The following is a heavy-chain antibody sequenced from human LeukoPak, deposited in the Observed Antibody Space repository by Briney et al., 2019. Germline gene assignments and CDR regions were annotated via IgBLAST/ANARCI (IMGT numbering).Heavy chain of an antibody. CDR3: ANYLGGNAATRY. V-gene: IGHV3-74*03. CDR1: GFTFSSYW. J-gene: IGHJ4*02. Sequence: GGSLRLSCAASGFTFSSYWMHWVRQAPGKGLVWVSRINSDGRSITYAASVKGRFTISRDNAKNTLYLQMNSLRAEDAAVYYCANYLGGNAATRYWGQGTLVTVSS. D-gene: IGHD4-23*01. CDR2: INSDGRSI.